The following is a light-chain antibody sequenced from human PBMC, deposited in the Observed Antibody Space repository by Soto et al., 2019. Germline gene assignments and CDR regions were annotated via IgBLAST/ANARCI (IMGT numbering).Light chain of an antibody. CDR3: SSYTSSSSDV. CDR2: GVT. V-gene: IGLV2-8*01. CDR1: GSDIGAYKF. J-gene: IGLJ1*01. Sequence: QSVLAQPPSASGSPGQSVTISCTGSGSDIGAYKFVSWYQQHPGKAPKLMIFGVTERPSGVPDRFSGSKSGNTASLTVSGLQADDEAIYYCSSYTSSSSDVFGTGTKLTVL.